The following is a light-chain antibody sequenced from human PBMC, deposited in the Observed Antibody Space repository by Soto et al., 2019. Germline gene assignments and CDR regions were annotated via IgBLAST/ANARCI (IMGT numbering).Light chain of an antibody. V-gene: IGLV1-40*01. CDR1: SSNIGAGYD. Sequence: QSALTQPPSVSGAPGQRVTISCTGSSSNIGAGYDVHWYQQLPGKAPKLLIYGNSYRPSGVPDRFAGSKSGTSASLAITGLQADDEADYYGQSFDSSLRGVFGTWTKVTVL. CDR2: GNS. CDR3: QSFDSSLRGV. J-gene: IGLJ1*01.